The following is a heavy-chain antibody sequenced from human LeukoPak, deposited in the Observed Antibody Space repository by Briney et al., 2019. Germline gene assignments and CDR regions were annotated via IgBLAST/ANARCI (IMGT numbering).Heavy chain of an antibody. V-gene: IGHV3-48*01. CDR2: INNDNITV. Sequence: PGGSLRLSCAASGFPLSSYSINWVRQAPGKGLEWVSYINNDNITVNYADSVKGRFTISRDNAKNSLYLQMNSLRAEDTAVYYCSTAKFDNWGQGTLVTVSS. J-gene: IGHJ4*02. CDR1: GFPLSSYS. CDR3: STAKFDN.